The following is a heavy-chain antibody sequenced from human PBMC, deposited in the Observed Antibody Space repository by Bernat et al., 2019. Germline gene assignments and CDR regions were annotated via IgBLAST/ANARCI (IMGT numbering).Heavy chain of an antibody. CDR3: ARAGEQLVPWFDR. V-gene: IGHV4-31*01. Sequence: QVQLQGSGPGLVKPSQTLSLTCTVSGGSISSGGYYWSWIRQHPGKGLEWIGYIYYSGSTYYNPSLKSLVTISVDTSKNQFSLKLSSVTAADTAVYYCARAGEQLVPWFDRWGQGTLVTVSS. J-gene: IGHJ5*02. D-gene: IGHD6-6*01. CDR1: GGSISSGGYY. CDR2: IYYSGST.